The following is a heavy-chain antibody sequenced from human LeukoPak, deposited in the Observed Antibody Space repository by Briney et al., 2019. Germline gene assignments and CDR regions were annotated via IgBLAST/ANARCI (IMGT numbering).Heavy chain of an antibody. CDR2: IGLITTTT. Sequence: GGSLRLSCAASGFTFSDYYMSWIRQAPGKGLEWVSYIGLITTTTSYADSVEGRFTISRDNAKNSLFLQMNSLKVDDTAVYFCARDTREGLDVWGLGTTATVSS. CDR3: ARDTREGLDV. CDR1: GFTFSDYY. V-gene: IGHV3-11*04. J-gene: IGHJ6*02.